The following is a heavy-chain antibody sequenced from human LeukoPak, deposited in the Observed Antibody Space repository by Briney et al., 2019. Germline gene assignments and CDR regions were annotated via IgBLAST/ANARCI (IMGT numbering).Heavy chain of an antibody. D-gene: IGHD3-9*01. J-gene: IGHJ4*02. CDR2: ILGSGGST. V-gene: IGHV3-23*01. CDR3: AKWGDYDVLTGYYVPDY. Sequence: GGSLRLSCAASGFTFSSSEMNWVRQAPGKGLEWVSAILGSGGSTYYADSVKGRFTVSRDNSKSTLYLQMNSLRAEDTALYYCAKWGDYDVLTGYYVPDYWGQGTLVTVSS. CDR1: GFTFSSSE.